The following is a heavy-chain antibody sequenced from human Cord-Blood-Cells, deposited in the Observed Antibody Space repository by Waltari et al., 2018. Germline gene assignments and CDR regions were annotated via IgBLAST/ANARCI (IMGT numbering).Heavy chain of an antibody. Sequence: QITLKESGPTLVKPTQTLTLTCTFSGFSLSTSGVGVGWIRQPPGTALEWLALIYWDDDKRYSPSLKSRLTITKDTSKNQVVLTMTNMDPVDTATYYCAHRRLTYDFWSGYLGFDYWGQGTLVTVSS. CDR3: AHRRLTYDFWSGYLGFDY. J-gene: IGHJ4*02. CDR2: IYWDDDK. CDR1: GFSLSTSGVG. V-gene: IGHV2-5*02. D-gene: IGHD3-3*01.